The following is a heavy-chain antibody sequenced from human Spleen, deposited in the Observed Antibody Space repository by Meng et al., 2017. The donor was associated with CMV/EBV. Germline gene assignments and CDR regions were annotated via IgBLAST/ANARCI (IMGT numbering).Heavy chain of an antibody. V-gene: IGHV1-18*01. CDR2: ISAYNGNT. D-gene: IGHD2-21*01. CDR1: GYTFTSYG. Sequence: ASVKVSCKASGYTFTSYGISWVRQAPGQGLEWMGWISAYNGNTNYAQKLQGRVAMTTDTSTSTAYMELRSLRSDDTAVYYCARSRRMISIVVVKPYYFDYWGQGTLVTVS. CDR3: ARSRRMISIVVVKPYYFDY. J-gene: IGHJ4*02.